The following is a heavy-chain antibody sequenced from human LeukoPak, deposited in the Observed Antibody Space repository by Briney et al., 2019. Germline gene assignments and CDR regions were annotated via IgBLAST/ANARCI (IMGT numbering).Heavy chain of an antibody. V-gene: IGHV3-74*01. Sequence: GGSLRLSCAASGFTLSNYWMRWVRQAPGKGLVWLSRINSDESITTYADSVKGRFTISRDNAKNTLYLQMNSLRAEDTAVYYCARYGGSASVIYWGQGTLVTVSS. CDR3: ARYGGSASVIY. J-gene: IGHJ4*02. D-gene: IGHD2-21*01. CDR1: GFTLSNYW. CDR2: INSDESIT.